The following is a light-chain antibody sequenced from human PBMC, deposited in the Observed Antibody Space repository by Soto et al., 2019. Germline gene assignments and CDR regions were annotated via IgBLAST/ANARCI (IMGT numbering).Light chain of an antibody. V-gene: IGLV1-51*01. J-gene: IGLJ1*01. Sequence: QSVMTQPPSVSAAPGQRVTISCSGGSSNIGGNSVSWYQQLPGTAPKLLIYDDDKRPSGIPDRFSGSKSGTSATLGITGFQTGDEADHYCGSWDSSLSAYVFGTGTKLTVL. CDR3: GSWDSSLSAYV. CDR2: DDD. CDR1: SSNIGGNS.